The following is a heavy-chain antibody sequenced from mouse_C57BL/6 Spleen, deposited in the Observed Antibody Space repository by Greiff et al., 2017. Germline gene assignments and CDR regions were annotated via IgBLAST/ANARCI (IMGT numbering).Heavy chain of an antibody. CDR1: EYEFPSHD. D-gene: IGHD3-2*02. Sequence: DVHLVESGGGLVQPGESLKLSCESNEYEFPSHDMSWVRKTPEKRLELVAAINSDGGSTYYPDTMERRFIISRDNTKKTLYLQMSRLRSEDTALYYCARQLRLQYFDVWGTGTTVTVSS. J-gene: IGHJ1*03. CDR3: ARQLRLQYFDV. CDR2: INSDGGST. V-gene: IGHV5-2*01.